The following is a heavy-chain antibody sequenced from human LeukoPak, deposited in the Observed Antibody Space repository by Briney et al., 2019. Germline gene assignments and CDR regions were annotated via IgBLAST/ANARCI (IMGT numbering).Heavy chain of an antibody. CDR1: GYTFTSYG. V-gene: IGHV1-8*02. CDR2: MNPNSGNT. CDR3: ATADIAAAGTSFDY. J-gene: IGHJ4*02. D-gene: IGHD6-13*01. Sequence: ASVKVSCKASGYTFTSYGINWVRQATGQGLEWMGWMNPNSGNTGYAQKFQGRVTMTEDTSTDTAYMELSSLRSEDTAVYYCATADIAAAGTSFDYWGQGTLVTVSS.